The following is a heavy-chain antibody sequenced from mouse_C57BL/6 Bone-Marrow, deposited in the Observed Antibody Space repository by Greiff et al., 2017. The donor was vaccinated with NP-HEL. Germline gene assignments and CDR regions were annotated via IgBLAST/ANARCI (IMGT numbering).Heavy chain of an antibody. CDR3: ARGGDYAYYFDY. CDR2: INPNNGGT. CDR1: GYTFTDYN. D-gene: IGHD2-4*01. J-gene: IGHJ2*01. Sequence: VQLQQSGPELVKPGASVKMSCKASGYTFTDYNMHWVKQSHGKSLEWIGYINPNNGGTSYNQKFKGKATLTVNKSSSTAYMELRSLTSEDSAVYYCARGGDYAYYFDYWGQGTTLTVSS. V-gene: IGHV1-22*01.